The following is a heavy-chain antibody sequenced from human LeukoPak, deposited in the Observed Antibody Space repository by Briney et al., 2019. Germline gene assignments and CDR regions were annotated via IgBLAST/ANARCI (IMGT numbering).Heavy chain of an antibody. CDR2: INSDGNIT. D-gene: IGHD6-13*01. CDR3: AREKQQRGFDY. Sequence: GGSLRLSCAASGFTFSSYAMSWVRQAPGKGLVWVSRINSDGNITNYADSVKGRFTISRDNAENTLYPQMNTLRADDTAVYYCAREKQQRGFDYWGQGTLVTVSS. J-gene: IGHJ4*02. CDR1: GFTFSSYA. V-gene: IGHV3-74*01.